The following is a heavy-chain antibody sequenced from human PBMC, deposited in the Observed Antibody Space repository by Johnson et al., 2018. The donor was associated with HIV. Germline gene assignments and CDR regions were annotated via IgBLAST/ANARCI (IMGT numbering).Heavy chain of an antibody. CDR2: ISSSGSII. D-gene: IGHD3/OR15-3a*01. CDR1: GFTFSNYG. CDR3: ARDGRGLDAFDI. V-gene: IGHV3-48*02. Sequence: VQLVESGGGVVQPGRSLRLSCSASGFTFSNYGMQWVRQAPGKGLESVSYISSSGSIISYADSVKGRFTIYRDTAKNSLYLQMNSLRDVDTAVYYCARDGRGLDAFDIWGQVTMVTVSS. J-gene: IGHJ3*02.